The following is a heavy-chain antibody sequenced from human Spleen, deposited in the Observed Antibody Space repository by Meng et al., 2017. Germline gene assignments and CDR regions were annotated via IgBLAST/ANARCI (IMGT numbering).Heavy chain of an antibody. J-gene: IGHJ3*02. CDR1: GFTFSSYS. CDR3: ARDRGPYSSGWYDAFDI. V-gene: IGHV3-21*04. CDR2: ISSYSSYS. Sequence: GESLKISCAASGFTFSSYSMNWVRQAPGKGLEWVSPISSYSSYSYYADSVKGRFTISRHNSKNTLYLQMNSLRAEDTAVYYCARDRGPYSSGWYDAFDIWGQGTMVTVSS. D-gene: IGHD6-19*01.